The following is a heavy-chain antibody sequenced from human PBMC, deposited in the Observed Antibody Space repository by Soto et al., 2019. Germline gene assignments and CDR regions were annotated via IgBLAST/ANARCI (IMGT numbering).Heavy chain of an antibody. Sequence: QVQLVQSGAEVKKPGSSVKVSCKASGGTFSSYTISWVRQAPGQGLEWMGRIIPILGIANYAQKFQGRVTIPADKSTSNAYMELSSLRSEDTAVYYCARDSPYCSGGSCYSSVRYFDLWGRGTLVTVSS. V-gene: IGHV1-69*08. CDR2: IIPILGIA. CDR1: GGTFSSYT. J-gene: IGHJ2*01. D-gene: IGHD2-15*01. CDR3: ARDSPYCSGGSCYSSVRYFDL.